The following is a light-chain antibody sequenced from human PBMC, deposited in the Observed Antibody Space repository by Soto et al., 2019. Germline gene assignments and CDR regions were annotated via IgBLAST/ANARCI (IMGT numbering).Light chain of an antibody. CDR3: QQSSTWPLT. J-gene: IGKJ4*01. V-gene: IGKV3-11*01. CDR1: QSVRTY. Sequence: EIVLTQSPGTLSLSAGERATLSCRASQSVRTYLAWYQQKSGQAPRLLIYDASNRATGIPARFSGSGSGTDFTLSISSLEPEDFAVYYCQQSSTWPLTFGGGTKVDIK. CDR2: DAS.